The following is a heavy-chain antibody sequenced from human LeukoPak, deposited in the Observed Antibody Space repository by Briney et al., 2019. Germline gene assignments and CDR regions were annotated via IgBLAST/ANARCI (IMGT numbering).Heavy chain of an antibody. CDR2: ISAYSGNT. V-gene: IGHV1-18*01. CDR3: ASVTTVTTMGWFDP. D-gene: IGHD4-17*01. Sequence: ASVKVSCKASGYTFTSYGINWVRQATGQGLEWMGWISAYSGNTNYAQKLRGRVTMTTDTSTSTAYMELRSLRSDDTAVYYCASVTTVTTMGWFDPWGQGTLVTVSS. CDR1: GYTFTSYG. J-gene: IGHJ5*02.